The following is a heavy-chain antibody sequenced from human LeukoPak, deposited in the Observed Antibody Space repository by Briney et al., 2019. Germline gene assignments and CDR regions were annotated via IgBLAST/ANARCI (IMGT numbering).Heavy chain of an antibody. Sequence: SVKVSCKASGGTFSSYAISWVRQAPGQGLEWMGGIIPILGTANYAQKFQGRVTITADESTSTAYMELSSLRSEDTAVYYCARDLGGIVVVPAAMPYNWFDPWGQGTLVTVSS. CDR1: GGTFSSYA. CDR2: IIPILGTA. CDR3: ARDLGGIVVVPAAMPYNWFDP. V-gene: IGHV1-69*13. D-gene: IGHD2-2*01. J-gene: IGHJ5*02.